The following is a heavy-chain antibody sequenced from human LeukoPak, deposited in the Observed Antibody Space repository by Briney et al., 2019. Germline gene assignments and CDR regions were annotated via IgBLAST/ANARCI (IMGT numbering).Heavy chain of an antibody. CDR3: ARGSSRSFDI. V-gene: IGHV1-8*01. CDR2: MNPNSGNA. CDR1: GYTFTTSD. Sequence: GASVKVSCKASGYTFTTSDINWVRQAPGQGPQWMGWMNPNSGNAVYAQKFQGRVTMTRSTSINTAYMELSSLRSEDTAVYYCARGSSRSFDIWGLGTMVTVSS. J-gene: IGHJ3*02. D-gene: IGHD3-10*01.